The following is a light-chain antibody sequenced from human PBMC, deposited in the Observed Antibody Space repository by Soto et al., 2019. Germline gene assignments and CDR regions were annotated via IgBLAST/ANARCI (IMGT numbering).Light chain of an antibody. CDR3: QQYGSSLET. CDR1: QSVSSSY. CDR2: GAS. V-gene: IGKV3-20*01. Sequence: EIVLTQSPGTLSLSPGGRATLSCRTSQSVSSSYLAWYQQKPGQAPRLLIYGASSRATGIPDRFSGSGSGTDFTLTISRLEPEDFAVYYCQQYGSSLETFGQGTKVEIK. J-gene: IGKJ1*01.